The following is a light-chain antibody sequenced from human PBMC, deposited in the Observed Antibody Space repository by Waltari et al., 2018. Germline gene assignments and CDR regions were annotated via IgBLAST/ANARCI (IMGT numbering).Light chain of an antibody. CDR3: QQRANWPPLT. CDR1: QSVYNF. V-gene: IGKV3-11*01. J-gene: IGKJ4*01. Sequence: EVVFTQSPATLSLSPGERATLPCRASQSVYNFLAWYQQKPGQAPRLLIYGASQRATGIPARFSGSGSGTDFTLTISSLEPEDVAVYYCQQRANWPPLTFGGGTKVEIK. CDR2: GAS.